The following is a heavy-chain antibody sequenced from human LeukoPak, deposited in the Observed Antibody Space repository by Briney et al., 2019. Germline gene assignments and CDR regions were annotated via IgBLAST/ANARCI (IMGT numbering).Heavy chain of an antibody. J-gene: IGHJ4*02. D-gene: IGHD1-7*01. V-gene: IGHV4-34*01. CDR2: INHSGST. CDR3: ARARKSSQTTVFDY. CDR1: GGSFSGYY. Sequence: SETLSLICAVYGGSFSGYYWSWIRQPPGKGLEWIGEINHSGSTNYNPSLKSRVTISVDTSKNQFSLKLSSVTAADTAVYYCARARKSSQTTVFDYWGQGTLVTVSS.